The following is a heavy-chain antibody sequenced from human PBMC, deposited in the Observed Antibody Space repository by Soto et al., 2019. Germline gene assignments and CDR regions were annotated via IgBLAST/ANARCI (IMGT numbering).Heavy chain of an antibody. D-gene: IGHD2-2*01. CDR3: ARAGAVPAAMRRYYYYYMDV. J-gene: IGHJ6*03. V-gene: IGHV4-59*12. Sequence: SEILSLTCTVSGASISSYYWGWIRQPPGKGLEWIGYIYNSGSTNYNPSLKSRVTISVDTSKNQFSLKLSSVTAADTAVYYCARAGAVPAAMRRYYYYYMDVWGKGTTVTVSS. CDR2: IYNSGST. CDR1: GASISSYY.